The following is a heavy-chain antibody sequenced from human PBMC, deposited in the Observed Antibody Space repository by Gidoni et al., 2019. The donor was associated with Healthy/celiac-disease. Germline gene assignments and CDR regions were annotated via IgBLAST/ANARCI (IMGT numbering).Heavy chain of an antibody. J-gene: IGHJ4*02. D-gene: IGHD1-20*01. CDR3: AKATPLGIPFTY. CDR2: ISGSGGST. Sequence: EVQLLESGGGLVRPGGSLRLSLASSGFPFRSYAMSWVRRAPGKGREWVSAISGSGGSTYYADSVKGRFTISRDNSKNTLYLQMNSLRAEDTAVYYCAKATPLGIPFTYWGQGTLVTVSS. V-gene: IGHV3-23*01. CDR1: GFPFRSYA.